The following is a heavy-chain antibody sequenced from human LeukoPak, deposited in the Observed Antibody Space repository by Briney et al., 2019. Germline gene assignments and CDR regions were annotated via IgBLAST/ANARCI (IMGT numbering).Heavy chain of an antibody. CDR2: IYTSGST. CDR3: ARVEQQLVLDYYYYGMDV. Sequence: SETLSLTCTVSGGSISSYYWSWIRQPAGKGLEWIGRIYTSGSTNYNPSLKSRVTMSVDTSKNQFSLKLSSVTAADTAVYYCARVEQQLVLDYYYYGMDVWGQGTTVTASS. V-gene: IGHV4-4*07. J-gene: IGHJ6*02. CDR1: GGSISSYY. D-gene: IGHD6-13*01.